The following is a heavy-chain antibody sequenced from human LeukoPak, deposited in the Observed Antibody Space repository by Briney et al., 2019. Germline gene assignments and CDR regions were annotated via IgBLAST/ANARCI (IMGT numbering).Heavy chain of an antibody. CDR3: AADNQWLVQDYYGMDV. D-gene: IGHD6-19*01. J-gene: IGHJ6*02. CDR1: GFTFTSST. V-gene: IGHV1-58*02. CDR2: IFVGSGDT. Sequence: GGSVTVSCKASGFTFTSSTMQWVRQARGQRLEGIGWIFVGSGDTNYAQKFQERVTITRDMSTSTAYMELSSLRFEDTAVYYCAADNQWLVQDYYGMDVWGQGTTVTVSS.